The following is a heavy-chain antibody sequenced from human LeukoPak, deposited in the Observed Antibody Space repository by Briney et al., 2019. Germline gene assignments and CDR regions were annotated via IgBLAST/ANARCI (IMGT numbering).Heavy chain of an antibody. CDR1: GGSISSYY. J-gene: IGHJ4*02. D-gene: IGHD6-19*01. CDR3: ERLDGGWLDY. Sequence: SETLSLTCTVSGGSISSYYWSWIRQPPGKGLEWIGYIYTSGSTNYNPSLKSRVTISVDTSKNQFSLKLSSVTAADTAVYYCERLDGGWLDYWGQGTLVTVSS. CDR2: IYTSGST. V-gene: IGHV4-4*09.